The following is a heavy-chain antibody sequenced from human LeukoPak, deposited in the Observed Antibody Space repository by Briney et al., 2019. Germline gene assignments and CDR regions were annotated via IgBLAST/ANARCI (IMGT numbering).Heavy chain of an antibody. CDR1: GGSISSYY. Sequence: SETLSLTCTVSGGSISSYYWSWIRQPPGKGLEWIGYIYYSGSTNYNPSLKSRVTISVDTSKNQFSLKLSSVTAADTAVYYCARGNRVAPAVNLPPFDYWGQGTLVTVSS. J-gene: IGHJ4*02. CDR2: IYYSGST. CDR3: ARGNRVAPAVNLPPFDY. V-gene: IGHV4-59*12. D-gene: IGHD2-2*01.